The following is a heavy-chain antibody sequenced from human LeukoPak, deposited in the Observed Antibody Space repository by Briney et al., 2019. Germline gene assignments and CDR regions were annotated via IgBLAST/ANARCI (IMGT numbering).Heavy chain of an antibody. D-gene: IGHD4-23*01. J-gene: IGHJ4*02. CDR1: GFTFSSYS. V-gene: IGHV3-48*04. CDR2: ISSGSSTI. CDR3: ARDRDYGGNHDY. Sequence: PGGSLRLSCAASGFTFSSYSMNWVRQAPGKGLEWVSYISSGSSTIYYADSVKGRFTISRDNAKNSLYLQMNSLRAEDTAVYYCARDRDYGGNHDYWGQGTLVTVSS.